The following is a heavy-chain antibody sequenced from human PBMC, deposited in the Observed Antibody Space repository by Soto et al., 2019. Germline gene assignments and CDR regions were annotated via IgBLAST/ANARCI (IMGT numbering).Heavy chain of an antibody. CDR1: GGTFSSYT. J-gene: IGHJ4*02. Sequence: GASVKVSCKASGGTFSSYTISWVRQAPGQGLEWMGRIIPILGIANYAQKFQGRVTITADKSTSTAYMELSSLRSGDTAVYCCARGMGMVRPNGYWGQGTLVTVS. D-gene: IGHD3-10*01. V-gene: IGHV1-69*02. CDR2: IIPILGIA. CDR3: ARGMGMVRPNGY.